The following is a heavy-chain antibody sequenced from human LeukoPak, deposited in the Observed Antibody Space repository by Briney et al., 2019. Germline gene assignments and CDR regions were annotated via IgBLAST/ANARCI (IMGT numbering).Heavy chain of an antibody. V-gene: IGHV1-69*13. J-gene: IGHJ5*02. CDR1: GGTFNNYA. CDR3: ARLRNIVVVPAAINTPNWFDP. D-gene: IGHD2-2*01. CDR2: IIPIFGTA. Sequence: SVKVSCKASGGTFNNYANSWVRQAPGQGLEWMGGIIPIFGTANYAQKFQGRVTITADESTSTAYMELSSLRSEDTAVYYCARLRNIVVVPAAINTPNWFDPWGQGTLVTVSS.